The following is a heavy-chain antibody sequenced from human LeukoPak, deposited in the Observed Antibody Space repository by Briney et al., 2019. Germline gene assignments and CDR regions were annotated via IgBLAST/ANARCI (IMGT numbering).Heavy chain of an antibody. J-gene: IGHJ6*03. CDR1: GYTCTSYG. V-gene: IGHV1-18*01. Sequence: GASVKVSFKASGYTCTSYGISWVRHAPGQGLEWMGWISAYNGNTNYAHKLQGRVTMTTDTSTSTAYMELRSLRSDDTAVYYCARCTRDYSSSHYYYYMDVWGKGTTVTVSS. D-gene: IGHD4-17*01. CDR2: ISAYNGNT. CDR3: ARCTRDYSSSHYYYYMDV.